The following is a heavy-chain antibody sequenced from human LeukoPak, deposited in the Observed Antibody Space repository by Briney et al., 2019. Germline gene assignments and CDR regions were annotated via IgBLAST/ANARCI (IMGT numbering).Heavy chain of an antibody. CDR1: GFTFSSYA. Sequence: GGSLRLSCAASGFTFSSYAMSWVRQAPGKGLEWVSAISASGGGTYYADSVKGRFTISRDNAKNSLYLQMNSLRAEDTAVYYCATRSSYSSGWYAGYFDLWGRGTLVTVSS. CDR3: ATRSSYSSGWYAGYFDL. CDR2: ISASGGGT. D-gene: IGHD6-19*01. J-gene: IGHJ2*01. V-gene: IGHV3-23*01.